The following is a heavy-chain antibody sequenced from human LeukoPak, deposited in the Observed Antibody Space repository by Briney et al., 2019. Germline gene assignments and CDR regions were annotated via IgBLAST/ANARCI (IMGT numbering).Heavy chain of an antibody. CDR1: GFTFDDYA. V-gene: IGHV3-9*03. CDR2: ISWNSGSI. CDR3: AKDTDYDSSGGFDY. D-gene: IGHD3-22*01. J-gene: IGHJ4*02. Sequence: GGSLRLSCAASGFTFDDYAMHWVRQAPGKGLEWVSGISWNSGSIGCADSVKGRFTIPRDNAKNSLYLQMNSLRAEDMALYYCAKDTDYDSSGGFDYWGQGTLVTVSS.